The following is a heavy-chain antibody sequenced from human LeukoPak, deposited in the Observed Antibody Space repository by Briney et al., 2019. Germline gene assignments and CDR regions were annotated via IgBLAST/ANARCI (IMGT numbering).Heavy chain of an antibody. J-gene: IGHJ6*02. V-gene: IGHV4-30-4*08. CDR1: GESFSGYF. CDR3: ARGIFYYYGMDV. Sequence: PSETLSLTCTVYGESFSGYFWTWIRQPPGKGLEWIGYIYYSGSTYYNLSLKSRVTISVDTSKNQFSLKLSSVTAADTAVYYCARGIFYYYGMDVWGQGTTVTVSS. D-gene: IGHD3-3*01. CDR2: IYYSGST.